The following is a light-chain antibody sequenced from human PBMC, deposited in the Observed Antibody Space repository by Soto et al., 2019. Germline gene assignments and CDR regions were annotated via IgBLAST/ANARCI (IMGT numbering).Light chain of an antibody. J-gene: IGKJ5*01. CDR1: QSIGSW. Sequence: DTQMTQSPSTLSASVGDRAPITCRASQSIGSWLAWYQQKPGKAPKLLIYKTSILESGVPSRFSGSGSGTEFTLTISSLQPGDFATYYCQQSETYPLTFGQGTRLEIK. CDR3: QQSETYPLT. CDR2: KTS. V-gene: IGKV1-5*03.